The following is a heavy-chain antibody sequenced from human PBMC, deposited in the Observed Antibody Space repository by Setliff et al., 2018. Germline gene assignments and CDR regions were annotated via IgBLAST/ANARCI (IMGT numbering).Heavy chain of an antibody. Sequence: PSETLSLTCTVSGGSVSSSSYYWGWSRQPPGKGREWIGTIHYSGTNYYSPSLKRRVTISVDSSKNQFSLKLTSVTAADTAVYYCARHKSNGSGSYPSLYMDVWGKGIMVTVSS. CDR2: IHYSGTN. J-gene: IGHJ6*03. CDR1: GGSVSSSSYY. D-gene: IGHD3-10*01. CDR3: ARHKSNGSGSYPSLYMDV. V-gene: IGHV4-39*01.